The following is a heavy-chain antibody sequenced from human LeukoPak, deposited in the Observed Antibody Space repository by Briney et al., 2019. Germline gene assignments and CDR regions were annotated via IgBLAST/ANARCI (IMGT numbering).Heavy chain of an antibody. D-gene: IGHD4-11*01. CDR3: ARDLTGNEVFDV. J-gene: IGHJ3*01. V-gene: IGHV1-2*02. CDR2: INTYTGGT. Sequence: ASVKVSCKASGYTFTGYYMHWVRQAPGQGPEWMGWINTYTGGTDFAQKFQGRVTMTRDTSISTAYMELSSLKYDDTAVYYCARDLTGNEVFDVWGQGTMVTVSS. CDR1: GYTFTGYY.